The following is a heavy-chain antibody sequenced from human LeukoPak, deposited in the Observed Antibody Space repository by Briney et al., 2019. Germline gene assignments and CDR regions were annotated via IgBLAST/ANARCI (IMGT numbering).Heavy chain of an antibody. CDR3: ARDVSSSWPINKNWFDP. Sequence: ASVKVSCKASGYTFTSYGISWVRQAPGQGLEWMGWISAYNGNTNYAQKLQGRVTMTTDTSTSTAYMGLRSLRSDDTAVYYCARDVSSSWPINKNWFDPWGQGTLVTVSS. J-gene: IGHJ5*02. V-gene: IGHV1-18*01. D-gene: IGHD6-13*01. CDR2: ISAYNGNT. CDR1: GYTFTSYG.